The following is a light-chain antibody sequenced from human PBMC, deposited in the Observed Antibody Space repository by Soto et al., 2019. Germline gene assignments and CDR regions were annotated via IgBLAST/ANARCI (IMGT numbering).Light chain of an antibody. V-gene: IGKV3-20*01. CDR2: GSS. CDR3: QQYGSSPST. CDR1: QSVYSTY. Sequence: EIVLTQSPGTLSLSPGDTATLSCRASQSVYSTYLAWYQHKVGQAPRLLIYGSSTRATGIPDRFSGSGSGTDFTLAIRRLEPEDFAVYCCQQYGSSPSTFDQGTKVEVK. J-gene: IGKJ1*01.